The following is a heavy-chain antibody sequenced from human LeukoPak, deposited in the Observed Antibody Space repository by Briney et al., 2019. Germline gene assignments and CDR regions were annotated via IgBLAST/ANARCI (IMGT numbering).Heavy chain of an antibody. Sequence: PGGSLRLPCADSRFTASSNYMCWVRQALGKGLEWVSVIYSGGSTYYADPVKGRFTISREYSKNTLYLQMNSLRAEATAVYYSARKEEYSSILRYFQHWGQGTLVTVSS. CDR3: ARKEEYSSILRYFQH. CDR2: IYSGGST. CDR1: RFTASSNY. D-gene: IGHD6-6*01. V-gene: IGHV3-53*01. J-gene: IGHJ1*01.